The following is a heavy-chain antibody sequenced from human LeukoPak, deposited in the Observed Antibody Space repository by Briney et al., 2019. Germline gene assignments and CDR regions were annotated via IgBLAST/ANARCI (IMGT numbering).Heavy chain of an antibody. D-gene: IGHD4-23*01. CDR2: ISGSGGST. Sequence: GGSLRLSCVASGFTFSSNAMSWVRRAPGKGLEWVSAISGSGGSTYYADSVKGRFTISRDNSKNTLYLQMNSLRAEDTAVYYCAKTTVVLTGYYFDYWGQGTLVTVSS. V-gene: IGHV3-23*01. CDR1: GFTFSSNA. CDR3: AKTTVVLTGYYFDY. J-gene: IGHJ4*02.